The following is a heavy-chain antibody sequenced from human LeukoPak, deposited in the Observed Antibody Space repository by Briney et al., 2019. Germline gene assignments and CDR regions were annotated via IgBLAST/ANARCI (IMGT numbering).Heavy chain of an antibody. D-gene: IGHD2-2*01. J-gene: IGHJ3*02. V-gene: IGHV3-11*04. Sequence: GGSLRLSCAASGFTFSDYYMGWVRQAPGKGLEWASYISSSGSAIYSADSMKGRFTISRDNARNSLYLQMNSLRAEDTAVYYCARAINDAFDIWGQGTMVTISS. CDR2: ISSSGSAI. CDR3: ARAINDAFDI. CDR1: GFTFSDYY.